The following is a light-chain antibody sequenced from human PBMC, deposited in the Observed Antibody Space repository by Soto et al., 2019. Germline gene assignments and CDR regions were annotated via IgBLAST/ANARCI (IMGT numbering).Light chain of an antibody. CDR2: FGS. Sequence: DIVMTQSPLSLPVTPGEPASISCSSSQSLLQSNGCNYLDWYLQKPGQSPQLLIYFGSCRASGVPDRFSGSGSGTDFTLKIRRVEAEDVGVYYCMQSQQSPPTFGQGTKVEI. CDR3: MQSQQSPPT. CDR1: QSLLQSNGCNY. V-gene: IGKV2-28*01. J-gene: IGKJ1*01.